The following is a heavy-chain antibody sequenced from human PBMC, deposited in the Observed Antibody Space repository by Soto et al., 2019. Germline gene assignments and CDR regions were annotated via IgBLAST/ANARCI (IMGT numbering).Heavy chain of an antibody. CDR2: IWYDGSNK. V-gene: IGHV3-33*01. D-gene: IGHD3-3*01. Sequence: QVQLVESGGGVVQPGRSLRLSCAASGFTFSSYGMHWVRQAPGKGLEWVAVIWYDGSNKYYADSVKGRFTISRDNSKNTLYLQMNSLRAEDTAVYYCARAGVVRNYYYYGMDVWGQGTTVTVSS. CDR1: GFTFSSYG. CDR3: ARAGVVRNYYYYGMDV. J-gene: IGHJ6*02.